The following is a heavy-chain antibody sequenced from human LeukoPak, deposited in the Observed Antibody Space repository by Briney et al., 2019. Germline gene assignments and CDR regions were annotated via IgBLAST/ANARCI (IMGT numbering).Heavy chain of an antibody. Sequence: GASVKVSCKASGGTFSSYAISWVRQAPGQGLEWMGGIIPIFGTANYAQKFQGRVTITADESTSTAYMELSSLRSEDTAVYYCAITSLGYYDSSGYKLAWDYWGQGTLVTVSS. V-gene: IGHV1-69*13. CDR1: GGTFSSYA. CDR2: IIPIFGTA. J-gene: IGHJ4*02. CDR3: AITSLGYYDSSGYKLAWDY. D-gene: IGHD3-22*01.